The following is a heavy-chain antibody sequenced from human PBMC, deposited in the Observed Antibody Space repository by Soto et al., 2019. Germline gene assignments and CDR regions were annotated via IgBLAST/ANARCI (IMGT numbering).Heavy chain of an antibody. Sequence: QVQLQQWGAGLLKPSETLSLNCAVYGGSFSGYYWSWIRQPPGKGLEWIGEINHRGSINYNPSLIIRVTMSVDMSKNQFSLDVNSVTAADTAVFYCARGSRMRIPAASGRDYYYHGLDVWGQGTAVTVSS. CDR1: GGSFSGYY. J-gene: IGHJ6*02. CDR3: ARGSRMRIPAASGRDYYYHGLDV. V-gene: IGHV4-34*01. D-gene: IGHD2-15*01. CDR2: INHRGSI.